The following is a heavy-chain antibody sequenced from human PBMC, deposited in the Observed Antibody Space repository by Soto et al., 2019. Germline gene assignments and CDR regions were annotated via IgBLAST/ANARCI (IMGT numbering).Heavy chain of an antibody. V-gene: IGHV4-59*01. J-gene: IGHJ6*03. CDR1: GGSISSYY. Sequence: SETLSLTCTVSGGSISSYYWSWIRQPPGKGLEWIGYIYYSGSTNYNPSLKSRVTISVDTSKNQFSLKLSSVTAADTAVYYCARGNGFGELLYPYYYYMDVWGKGTTVNVSS. CDR3: ARGNGFGELLYPYYYYMDV. CDR2: IYYSGST. D-gene: IGHD3-10*01.